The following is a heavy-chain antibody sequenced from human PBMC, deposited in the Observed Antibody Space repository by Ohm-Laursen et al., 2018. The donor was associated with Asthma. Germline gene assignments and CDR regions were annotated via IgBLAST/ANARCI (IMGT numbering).Heavy chain of an antibody. J-gene: IGHJ6*02. CDR1: GYTFTGYS. CDR3: ARDRNPVVPAAKPYYYYGMDV. D-gene: IGHD2-2*02. CDR2: INPNSGGQ. V-gene: IGHV1-2*04. Sequence: ASVKASCKASGYTFTGYSMHWVRQAPGQGLEWMGRINPNSGGQNYAQKFQGWVTMTRDTSISTAYMELSRLRSDDTAVYYCARDRNPVVPAAKPYYYYGMDVWGQGTTVTVSS.